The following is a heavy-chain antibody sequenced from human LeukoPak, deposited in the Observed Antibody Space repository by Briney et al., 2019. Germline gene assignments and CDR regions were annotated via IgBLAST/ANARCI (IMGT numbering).Heavy chain of an antibody. Sequence: GGSLRLSCAASGFTFSSYAMHWVRQAPGKGLEYVSAISSNGGSTYYANSVKGGFTISRDNSKNTLYLQMGSLRAEDMAVYYCARGYDFWSGYYHFDYWGQGTLVTVSS. D-gene: IGHD3-3*01. CDR2: ISSNGGST. V-gene: IGHV3-64*01. CDR1: GFTFSSYA. J-gene: IGHJ4*02. CDR3: ARGYDFWSGYYHFDY.